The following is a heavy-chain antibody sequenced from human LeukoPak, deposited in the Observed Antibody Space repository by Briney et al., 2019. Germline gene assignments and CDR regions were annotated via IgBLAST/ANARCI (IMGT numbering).Heavy chain of an antibody. CDR1: GFTVSSNY. V-gene: IGHV3-66*01. CDR3: ARGLVLTYYYFAS. CDR2: ILGGGGT. J-gene: IGHJ4*02. D-gene: IGHD2-8*02. Sequence: GGSLRLSCAASGFTVSSNYMTWVRQAPRKALEWVSVILGGGGTYYADSVKGRFTISRDNSKNTLYLQMNSLRAEDTAVYYCARGLVLTYYYFASWGQGTLVTVSS.